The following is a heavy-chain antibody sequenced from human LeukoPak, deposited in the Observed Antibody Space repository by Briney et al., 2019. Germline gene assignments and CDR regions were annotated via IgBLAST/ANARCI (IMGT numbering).Heavy chain of an antibody. V-gene: IGHV7-4-1*02. CDR3: ARAYQRLGELSLPDY. CDR2: IHPSTGNP. CDR1: GYTFTNYA. D-gene: IGHD3-16*02. Sequence: ASVKVSCKASGYTFTNYAMNWVRHAPGQALEWSGWIHPSTGNPTYAQGFTGRFVFSLDTSVSTTYLQISSLKAEDTAVYYCARAYQRLGELSLPDYWGQGTLVTVSS. J-gene: IGHJ4*02.